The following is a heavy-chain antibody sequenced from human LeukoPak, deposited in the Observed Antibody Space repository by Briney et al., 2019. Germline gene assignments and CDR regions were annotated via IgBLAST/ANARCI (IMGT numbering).Heavy chain of an antibody. CDR1: GSTFSSYS. D-gene: IGHD1-26*01. J-gene: IGHJ3*02. Sequence: NPGGSLRLSCAASGSTFSSYSMNWVRQAPGKGLEWVSSITTSSGYIYYADSVKGRLTISRDNAKNSLYLQMNSLRAEDTAVYYCARDRGSGAASDAFDIWGQGTMVAVSS. CDR2: ITTSSGYI. CDR3: ARDRGSGAASDAFDI. V-gene: IGHV3-21*01.